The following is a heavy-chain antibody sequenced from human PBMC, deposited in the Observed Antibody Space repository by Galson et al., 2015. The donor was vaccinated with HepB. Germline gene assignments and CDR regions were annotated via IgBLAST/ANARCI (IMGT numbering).Heavy chain of an antibody. Sequence: ETLSLTCAVTGVSFSDYYWVWIRQSPGQGLEWIGEIRHSGRTNYNPSLKSRVTISVDTSKNQFTLNLNSVTAADTAVYFCARGSSPANWFDPWGQGTLVTVSS. V-gene: IGHV4-34*01. J-gene: IGHJ5*02. CDR3: ARGSSPANWFDP. D-gene: IGHD2-15*01. CDR1: GVSFSDYY. CDR2: IRHSGRT.